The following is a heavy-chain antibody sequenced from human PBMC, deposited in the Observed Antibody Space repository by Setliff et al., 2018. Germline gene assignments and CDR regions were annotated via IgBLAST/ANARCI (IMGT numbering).Heavy chain of an antibody. D-gene: IGHD1-26*01. Sequence: SETLSLTCTVSGYTISSGYYWGWIRQPPGKGLEWIGSIYHSGSTYYNPSLKSRVTISVDTSKNQFSLKLSSVTAADTAVYYCARDKPIIVGAPMDWFDPWGQGTLVTVSS. J-gene: IGHJ5*02. CDR3: ARDKPIIVGAPMDWFDP. CDR1: GYTISSGYY. CDR2: IYHSGST. V-gene: IGHV4-38-2*02.